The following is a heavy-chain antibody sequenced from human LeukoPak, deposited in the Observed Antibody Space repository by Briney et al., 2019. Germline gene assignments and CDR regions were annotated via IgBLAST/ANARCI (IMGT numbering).Heavy chain of an antibody. Sequence: PSETLSLTCAVYGGSFSGYYWSWIRQPPGKGLEWIGEINHSGSTNYNPSLKSRVTISVDTSKNQFSLKLSSVTAEDTAVYYCARDSSGWEIDYWGQGTLVTVSS. CDR3: ARDSSGWEIDY. D-gene: IGHD6-19*01. CDR2: INHSGST. CDR1: GGSFSGYY. J-gene: IGHJ4*02. V-gene: IGHV4-34*01.